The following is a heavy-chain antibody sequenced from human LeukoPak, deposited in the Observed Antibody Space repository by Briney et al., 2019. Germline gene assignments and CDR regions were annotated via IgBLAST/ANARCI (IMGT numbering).Heavy chain of an antibody. CDR3: AGGYSSSWYDYYYYYMDV. CDR1: GGSISSSNW. J-gene: IGHJ6*03. Sequence: PSETLSLTCAVSGGSISSSNWWSWVRQPPGKGLEWIGEIYHSGSTNYNPSLKSRVTISVDKSKNQFSLKLSSVTAADTAVYYCAGGYSSSWYDYYYYYMDVWGKGTTVTISS. CDR2: IYHSGST. D-gene: IGHD6-13*01. V-gene: IGHV4-4*02.